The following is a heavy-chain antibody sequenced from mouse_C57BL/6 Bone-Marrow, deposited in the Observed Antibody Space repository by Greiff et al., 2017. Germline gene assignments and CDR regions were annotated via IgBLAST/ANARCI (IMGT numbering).Heavy chain of an antibody. CDR1: GFTFSSYG. CDR2: ISSGGSYT. CDR3: ARGGYGSPFDY. J-gene: IGHJ2*01. D-gene: IGHD1-1*01. Sequence: EVKLMESGGDLVKPGGSLKLSCAASGFTFSSYGMSWVRQTPDKRLEWVATISSGGSYTYYPDSVKGRFTISRDNAKNTLYLQMRSLKSEDTAMYYCARGGYGSPFDYWGQGTTLTVSS. V-gene: IGHV5-6*01.